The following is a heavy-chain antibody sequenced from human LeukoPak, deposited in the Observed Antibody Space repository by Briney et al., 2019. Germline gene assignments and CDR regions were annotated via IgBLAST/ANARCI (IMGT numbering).Heavy chain of an antibody. CDR1: GFTFSSYE. J-gene: IGHJ6*03. D-gene: IGHD5-12*01. CDR3: AKGGGYEAQYYYYYLDV. Sequence: GGSLRLSCTASGFTFSSYEMNWVRQAPGKGLEWVAFIRYDGSNKYYADSVKGRFTISRDNSKNTLYLQMKSLRAEDTAVYYCAKGGGYEAQYYYYYLDVWGKGTTVTISS. V-gene: IGHV3-30*02. CDR2: IRYDGSNK.